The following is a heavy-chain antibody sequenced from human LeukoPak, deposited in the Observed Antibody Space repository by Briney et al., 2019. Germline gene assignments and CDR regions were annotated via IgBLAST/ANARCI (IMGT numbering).Heavy chain of an antibody. Sequence: GEPLKISCKGSGYSFSSKWIGWVRQLPGKGLEWMGIIYPGDSDTRYSPSFQGQVTISADKSISTAYLQWSSLKASDTAMYYCARLVVRGVIMYYFDYWGQGSLVTVSS. CDR1: GYSFSSKW. D-gene: IGHD3-10*02. J-gene: IGHJ4*02. CDR3: ARLVVRGVIMYYFDY. V-gene: IGHV5-51*01. CDR2: IYPGDSDT.